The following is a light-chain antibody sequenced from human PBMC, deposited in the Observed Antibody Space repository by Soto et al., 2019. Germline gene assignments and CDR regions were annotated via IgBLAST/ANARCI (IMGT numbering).Light chain of an antibody. Sequence: DIQMTQSPSTLSASVGDRVTITCRASQSLSRGLAWYQQKPGKAPKLLIYAASSLESGVPSRFSGSGSGTEFTLTISSLQADDLATYYCQQYDFYYTFGQGTKLEIK. J-gene: IGKJ2*01. CDR2: AAS. CDR1: QSLSRG. CDR3: QQYDFYYT. V-gene: IGKV1-5*01.